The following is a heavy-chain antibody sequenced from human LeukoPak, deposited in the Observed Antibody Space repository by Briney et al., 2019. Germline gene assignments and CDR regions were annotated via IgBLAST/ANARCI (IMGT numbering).Heavy chain of an antibody. D-gene: IGHD3-16*01. V-gene: IGHV1-2*02. CDR1: GYTFTGYY. CDR2: INPNSGDT. CDR3: ATKRGSYLWGTDFDY. J-gene: IGHJ4*02. Sequence: ASVKVSCKASGYTFTGYYMHWVRQAPGQGHEWMGWINPNSGDTKYSQKFQGRVTMTRDTSIRTAYMELTRLRSDDTAVYYCATKRGSYLWGTDFDYWGQGTLVTVSS.